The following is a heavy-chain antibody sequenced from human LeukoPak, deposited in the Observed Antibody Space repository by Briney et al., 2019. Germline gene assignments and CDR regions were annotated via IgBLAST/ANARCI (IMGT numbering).Heavy chain of an antibody. CDR2: MNPNSGNT. CDR3: ARVGYSSSWANWFDP. Sequence: ASVEVSCKASGYTFTSYDINWVRQATGQGLEWMGWMNPNSGNTGYAQKFQGRVTMTRNTSISTAYMELSSLRSEDTAVYYCARVGYSSSWANWFDPWGQGTLVTVSS. V-gene: IGHV1-8*01. D-gene: IGHD6-13*01. J-gene: IGHJ5*02. CDR1: GYTFTSYD.